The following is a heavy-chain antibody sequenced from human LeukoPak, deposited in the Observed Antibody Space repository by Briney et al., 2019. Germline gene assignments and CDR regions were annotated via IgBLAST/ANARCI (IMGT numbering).Heavy chain of an antibody. V-gene: IGHV4-59*01. CDR1: GGSISSYY. CDR2: IYYSGSA. CDR3: ARYSYGSYYFDY. J-gene: IGHJ4*02. Sequence: PSETLSLTCTVSGGSISSYYWSWIRQPPGKGLEWIGYIYYSGSANCNPSLKSRVTISVDTSKNQFSLKLSSVTAADTAVYYCARYSYGSYYFDYWGQGTLVTVSS. D-gene: IGHD5-18*01.